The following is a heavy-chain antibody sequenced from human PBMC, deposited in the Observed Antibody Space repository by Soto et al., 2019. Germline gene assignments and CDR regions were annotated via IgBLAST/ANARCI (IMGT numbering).Heavy chain of an antibody. CDR1: GFTFSSYS. Sequence: GGSLRLSCAASGFTFSSYSMNWVRQAPGKGLEWVSYISSSSSTIYYADSVKGRFTISRDNAKNSLYLQMNSLRAEDTAVYYCAREAIAIFGVVTTDPWGQGTLVTVSS. V-gene: IGHV3-48*01. CDR2: ISSSSSTI. CDR3: AREAIAIFGVVTTDP. J-gene: IGHJ5*02. D-gene: IGHD3-3*01.